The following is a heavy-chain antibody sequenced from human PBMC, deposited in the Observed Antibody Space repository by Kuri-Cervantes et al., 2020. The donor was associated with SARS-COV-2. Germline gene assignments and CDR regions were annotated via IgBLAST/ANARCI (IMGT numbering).Heavy chain of an antibody. CDR3: ARDNYYDSSGYWGRGYYYYGMDV. D-gene: IGHD3-22*01. V-gene: IGHV1-69*04. Sequence: SVKVSCKASGGTFSSYAISWVRQAPGQRLEWMGRIIPILGIANYAQKFQGRVTITADKSTSTAYMELSSLRSEDTAVYYCARDNYYDSSGYWGRGYYYYGMDVWGQGTTVTVSS. J-gene: IGHJ6*02. CDR1: GGTFSSYA. CDR2: IIPILGIA.